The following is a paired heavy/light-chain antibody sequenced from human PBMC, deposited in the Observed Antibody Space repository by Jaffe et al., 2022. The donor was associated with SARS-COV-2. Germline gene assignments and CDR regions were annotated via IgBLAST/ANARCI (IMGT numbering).Light chain of an antibody. CDR2: AAS. V-gene: IGKV1-16*01. Sequence: DIQMTQSPSSLSASVGDRVTITCRAGQGITNHVAWFQQKPGKAPKSLIFAASSLHSGVPSRFSGSGFGTDFTLTISSLQPEDFATYYCQQYRSDPFTFGPGTKVDVK. CDR1: QGITNH. J-gene: IGKJ3*01. CDR3: QQYRSDPFT.
Heavy chain of an antibody. CDR2: IDNSGST. V-gene: IGHV4-61*02. Sequence: QVQLQESGPGLVKPSQTLSLTCTVSGGSISSGNYYWSWIRQPAGKGLEWIGRIDNSGSTNYSPSLKSRVTISVDTSKNQFSLILSSVTAADTAVYFCARGFCSGGICYHLDYWGQGTLVTVSS. CDR3: ARGFCSGGICYHLDY. D-gene: IGHD2-15*01. J-gene: IGHJ4*02. CDR1: GGSISSGNYY.